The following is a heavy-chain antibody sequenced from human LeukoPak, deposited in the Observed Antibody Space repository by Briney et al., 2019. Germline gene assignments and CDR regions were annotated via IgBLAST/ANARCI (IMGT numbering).Heavy chain of an antibody. D-gene: IGHD2-21*02. J-gene: IGHJ4*02. CDR1: GYTFTGYY. CDR2: TNPNSGGT. Sequence: GASVKVSCKASGYTFTGYYIHWVRQAPGHGLEWMGWTNPNSGGTNYAQKFQGRVTMTRDTSISTAYMELSRLRSDDTAVYYCARGTYCGGDCIGNWGQGTLVIVSS. V-gene: IGHV1-2*02. CDR3: ARGTYCGGDCIGN.